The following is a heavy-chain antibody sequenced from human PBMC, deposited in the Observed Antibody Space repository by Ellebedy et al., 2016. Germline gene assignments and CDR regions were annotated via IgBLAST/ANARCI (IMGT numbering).Heavy chain of an antibody. V-gene: IGHV3-66*01. D-gene: IGHD6-19*01. Sequence: GGSLRLSCAASGFIVSSNYMSWVRQAPGKGLEWVSTLYSGGTIFYADSVKGRFTISRDNSKNTLYLQMNSLTVEDTAVYYCAKGNAVPGPEPLDNWGQGTLVTVSS. CDR2: LYSGGTI. CDR3: AKGNAVPGPEPLDN. J-gene: IGHJ4*02. CDR1: GFIVSSNY.